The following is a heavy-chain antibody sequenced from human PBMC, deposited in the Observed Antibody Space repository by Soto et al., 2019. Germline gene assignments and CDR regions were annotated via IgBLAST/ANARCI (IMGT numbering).Heavy chain of an antibody. CDR2: ISGSGGST. V-gene: IGHV3-23*01. Sequence: PGGSLRLSCAASGFTFSSYAMSWVRQAPGKGLEWVSAISGSGGSTYYADSVKGRFTISRDNSKNTLYLQMNSLRAEDTAVYYCARDFGFAKIESLDGMDVWGQGTTVTVSS. J-gene: IGHJ6*02. CDR3: ARDFGFAKIESLDGMDV. D-gene: IGHD2-21*01. CDR1: GFTFSSYA.